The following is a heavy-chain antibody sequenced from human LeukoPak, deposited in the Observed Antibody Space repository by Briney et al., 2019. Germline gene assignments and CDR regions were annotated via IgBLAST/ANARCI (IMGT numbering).Heavy chain of an antibody. Sequence: GGSLRLSCGASGFTFSSYSMNWVRQAPGKGLEWASFISSSSSYIYYADSVKGRFTISRDNAKNSLYLQMNSLRAEDTAVYYCARDRWYHYDSSGYYYFDYWGQGTLVTVSS. D-gene: IGHD3-22*01. CDR2: ISSSSSYI. J-gene: IGHJ4*02. V-gene: IGHV3-21*01. CDR3: ARDRWYHYDSSGYYYFDY. CDR1: GFTFSSYS.